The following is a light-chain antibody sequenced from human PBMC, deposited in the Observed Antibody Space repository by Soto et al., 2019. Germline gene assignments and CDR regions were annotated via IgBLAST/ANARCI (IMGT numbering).Light chain of an antibody. CDR1: QDISNY. CDR3: QHYDHLPIT. Sequence: DIQMTQSPSFVSASVGDRVTIACRASQDISNYLNWYQQKPGRAPRLLLYDASSLETGVPSRFSGSGSGTDFTLTISSLQPEDVATYYCQHYDHLPITFGQGTRLEI. CDR2: DAS. J-gene: IGKJ5*01. V-gene: IGKV1-33*01.